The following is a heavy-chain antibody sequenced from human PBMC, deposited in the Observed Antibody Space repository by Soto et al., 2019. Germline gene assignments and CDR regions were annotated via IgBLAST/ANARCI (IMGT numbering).Heavy chain of an antibody. CDR2: IYYSGST. J-gene: IGHJ6*02. CDR1: GGSISSYY. D-gene: IGHD6-13*01. V-gene: IGHV4-59*12. CDR3: ARGLAAASKANYGMDV. Sequence: SETLSLTCTVSGGSISSYYWSWIRQPPGKGLEWIGYIYYSGSTNYNPSLKSRVTISVDTSKNQFSLKLSSVTAADTAVYYCARGLAAASKANYGMDVWGQGTTVTVSS.